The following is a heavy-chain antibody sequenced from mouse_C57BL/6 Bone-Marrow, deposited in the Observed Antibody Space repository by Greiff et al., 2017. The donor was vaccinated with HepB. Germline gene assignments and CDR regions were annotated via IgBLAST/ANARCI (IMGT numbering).Heavy chain of an antibody. CDR2: IHPNSGST. V-gene: IGHV1-64*01. CDR3: AREGAYDYDWYFDV. Sequence: QVQLQQSGAELVKPGASVKLSCKASGYTFTSYWMHWVKQRPGQGLEWIGMIHPNSGSTNYNEKFKSKATLTVDKSSSTAYMQLSSLTSEDSAVYYCAREGAYDYDWYFDVWGTGTTVTVSS. CDR1: GYTFTSYW. J-gene: IGHJ1*03. D-gene: IGHD2-4*01.